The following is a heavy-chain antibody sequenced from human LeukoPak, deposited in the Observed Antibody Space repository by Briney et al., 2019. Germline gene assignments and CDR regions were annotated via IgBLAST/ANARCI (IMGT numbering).Heavy chain of an antibody. J-gene: IGHJ4*02. D-gene: IGHD4-17*01. CDR2: IYYSGST. CDR1: GGSVSSGIYY. Sequence: SETLSLTCTVSGGSVSSGIYYWSWIRQPPGKGLEWIGYIYYSGSTNYNPSLKSRVTISVDTSKNQFSLKLSSVTAADTAVYYRARETYGRYFDYWGQGTLVTVSS. V-gene: IGHV4-61*01. CDR3: ARETYGRYFDY.